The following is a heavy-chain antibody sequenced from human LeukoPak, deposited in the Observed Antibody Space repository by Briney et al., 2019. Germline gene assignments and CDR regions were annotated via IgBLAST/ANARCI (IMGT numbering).Heavy chain of an antibody. J-gene: IGHJ4*02. V-gene: IGHV1-2*02. CDR1: GDTFTDYY. D-gene: IGHD5-18*01. CDR3: ARRGSGYGYDY. Sequence: ASVKVSCKASGDTFTDYYMRWVRQAPGQGLEWMGWINPNNDDTNYAQKVQGRVTMTRDTSIGTVYMELSSLTSDDTAVYYCARRGSGYGYDYWGQGTLVTVSS. CDR2: INPNNDDT.